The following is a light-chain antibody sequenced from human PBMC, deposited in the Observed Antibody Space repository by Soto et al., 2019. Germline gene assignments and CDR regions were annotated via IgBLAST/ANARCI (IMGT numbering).Light chain of an antibody. CDR3: QQAYSFPIT. CDR1: QDIAGY. V-gene: IGKV1-12*01. Sequence: DIHMTQSTSSVSASVGYRVTITCRASQDIAGYLAWYQHKPGRTPELLIHGASRLQSGVPARFSGSGSGTDFNLSINSLQTEDFATYYCQQAYSFPITFGQGTRLEIK. CDR2: GAS. J-gene: IGKJ5*01.